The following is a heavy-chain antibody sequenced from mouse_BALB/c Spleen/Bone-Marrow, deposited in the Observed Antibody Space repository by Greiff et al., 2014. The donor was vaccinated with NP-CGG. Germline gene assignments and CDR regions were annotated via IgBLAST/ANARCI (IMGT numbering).Heavy chain of an antibody. CDR2: ISSGSSTI. V-gene: IGHV5-17*02. CDR3: TRSGTLGSMDY. CDR1: GFTFSSFG. Sequence: VQLKESGGGLVQPGGSRKLSCAASGFTFSSFGMHWVRQAPEKGLEWVAYISSGSSTIYYADTMKGRFTISRDNPKNTLFLQXXXXXSEXTAMYYCTRSGTLGSMDYWGQGTSVTVSS. D-gene: IGHD3-3*01. J-gene: IGHJ4*01.